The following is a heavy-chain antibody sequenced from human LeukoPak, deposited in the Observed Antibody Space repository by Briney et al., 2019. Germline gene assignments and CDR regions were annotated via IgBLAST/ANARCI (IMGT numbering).Heavy chain of an antibody. CDR2: ISGSGGST. CDR3: AKVGAGGGTPMPAWFDP. V-gene: IGHV3-23*01. Sequence: GGSLRLSCAASGFTFSSYAMSWVRQAPGKGLEWVSPISGSGGSTYYADSVKGRFTISRDNSKNTLYLQMNSLRAEDTAVYYCAKVGAGGGTPMPAWFDPWGQGTLVTVSS. D-gene: IGHD3-16*01. CDR1: GFTFSSYA. J-gene: IGHJ5*02.